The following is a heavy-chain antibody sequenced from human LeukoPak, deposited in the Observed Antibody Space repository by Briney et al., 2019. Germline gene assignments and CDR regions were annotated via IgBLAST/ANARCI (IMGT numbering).Heavy chain of an antibody. D-gene: IGHD6-13*01. CDR1: GYSISSGYY. J-gene: IGHJ4*02. Sequence: SETLSLTCTVSGYSISSGYYWGWIRQPPGKGLEWIGSIYHSGSTYYNPSLKSRVTISVDTSKNQFSLKLSSVTAAETAVYYCARGNLGSSGWYGIGGFDYGAQEPLVTVS. CDR3: ARGNLGSSGWYGIGGFDY. V-gene: IGHV4-38-2*02. CDR2: IYHSGST.